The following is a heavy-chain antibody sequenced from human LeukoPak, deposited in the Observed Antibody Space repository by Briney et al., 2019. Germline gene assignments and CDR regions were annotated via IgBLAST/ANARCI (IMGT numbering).Heavy chain of an antibody. CDR1: GPSIISSSYY. D-gene: IGHD6-13*01. J-gene: IGHJ5*02. CDR2: MYYSGIT. Sequence: SETLSLTCSLSGPSIISSSYYWAWLRQPPGMGLEWFGSMYYSGITCYNPSLKSRATVSVDTSKNRLSLHLISVTAANTAGYYCARRNGHSWDVGNWFDPWGQGTLVTVSS. CDR3: ARRNGHSWDVGNWFDP. V-gene: IGHV4-39*01.